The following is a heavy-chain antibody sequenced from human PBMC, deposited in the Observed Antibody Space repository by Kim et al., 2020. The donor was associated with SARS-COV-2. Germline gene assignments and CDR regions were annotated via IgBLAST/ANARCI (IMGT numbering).Heavy chain of an antibody. CDR2: ISGYNGNT. CDR1: GYTFTSYG. J-gene: IGHJ5*02. D-gene: IGHD6-19*01. V-gene: IGHV1-18*01. Sequence: ASVKVSCKASGYTFTSYGITWVRQAPGQGLEWMGWISGYNGNTNFAQKLQGRVTMTTDTSTSTAYMELRSLRSDDTAVYYCARARAVAGTGDWAGRFDTWGQGTLVTVSS. CDR3: ARARAVAGTGDWAGRFDT.